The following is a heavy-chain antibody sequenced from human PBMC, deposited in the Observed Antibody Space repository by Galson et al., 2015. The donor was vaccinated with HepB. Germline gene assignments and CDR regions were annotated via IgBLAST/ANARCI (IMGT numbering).Heavy chain of an antibody. CDR1: GFTFSNAW. J-gene: IGHJ4*02. D-gene: IGHD4-17*01. Sequence: LRLSCAASGFTFSNAWMSWVRQTPGKGLEWIGRIKSKTDGGTTEYAASVKGRFTISRDDSKDSLYLQMDSLKTEDTAVYYCTTTPTVTTHRGYWGRGTLVTVSS. V-gene: IGHV3-15*01. CDR2: IKSKTDGGTT. CDR3: TTTPTVTTHRGY.